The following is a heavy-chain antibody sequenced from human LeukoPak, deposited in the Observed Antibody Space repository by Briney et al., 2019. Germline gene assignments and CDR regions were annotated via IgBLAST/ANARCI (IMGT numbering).Heavy chain of an antibody. Sequence: GGSLRLSCAVSGFTFSGYAMSWVRQAPGKGLEWVSVIYSGGSTYYADSVKGRFTISRDNSKNTLYLQMNSLRAEDTAVYYCARGSSDYYYYGMDVWGQGTTVTVSS. CDR1: GFTFSGYA. V-gene: IGHV3-53*01. CDR3: ARGSSDYYYYGMDV. J-gene: IGHJ6*02. CDR2: IYSGGST. D-gene: IGHD6-6*01.